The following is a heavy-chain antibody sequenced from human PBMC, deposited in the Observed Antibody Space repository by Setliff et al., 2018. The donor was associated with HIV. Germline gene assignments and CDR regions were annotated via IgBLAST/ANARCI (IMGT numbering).Heavy chain of an antibody. J-gene: IGHJ4*02. CDR3: ARDGFRAGYSSGWSDY. Sequence: ASVKVSCKASGYTFTSYGISWVRQAPGQGLEWMGWISAYNGNTNYAQKLQGRVTMTTDTSTSTAYMELRSLRSDDTAVYYCARDGFRAGYSSGWSDYWGQGTLVTVSS. D-gene: IGHD6-19*01. V-gene: IGHV1-18*01. CDR1: GYTFTSYG. CDR2: ISAYNGNT.